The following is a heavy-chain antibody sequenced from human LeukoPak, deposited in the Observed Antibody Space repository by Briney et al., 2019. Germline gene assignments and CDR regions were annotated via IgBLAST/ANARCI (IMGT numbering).Heavy chain of an antibody. J-gene: IGHJ4*02. V-gene: IGHV1-69*04. CDR3: ARDVGRSYDLDY. CDR1: GGTLSSYT. D-gene: IGHD3-16*01. Sequence: SVKVSCKASGGTLSSYTISWVRQAPGQGLEWMGRIIPILGIANYAQKFQGRVTITADKSTSTAYMELSSLRSEDTAVYYCARDVGRSYDLDYWGQGTLVTVSS. CDR2: IIPILGIA.